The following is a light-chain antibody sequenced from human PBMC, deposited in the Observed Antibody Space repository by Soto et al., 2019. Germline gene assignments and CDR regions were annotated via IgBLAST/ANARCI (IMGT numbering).Light chain of an antibody. V-gene: IGKV3-20*01. CDR2: GAS. J-gene: IGKJ4*01. Sequence: EIVSTQSPGTLSLSPGERATLSCRASQSVSTSYLVWYQQKPGQAPRLLIYGASSRAAGIPDRFSGGGSGTDFTLTISRLEPEDFAVYYCQHYGSSPLTFGGGTKVEIK. CDR1: QSVSTSY. CDR3: QHYGSSPLT.